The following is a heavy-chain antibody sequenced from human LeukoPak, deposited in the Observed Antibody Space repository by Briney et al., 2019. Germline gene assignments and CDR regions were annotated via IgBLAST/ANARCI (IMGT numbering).Heavy chain of an antibody. CDR3: ARDHHRRLYDSQARDTFDI. CDR2: ISGSGGST. J-gene: IGHJ3*02. D-gene: IGHD3-22*01. V-gene: IGHV3-21*01. Sequence: GGSLRLSCAASGFTFSTYWMTWVRQAPGKGLEWVSAISGSGGSTYYADSVKGRFTISRDNAKNSLYLQMNSLRAEDTAMYYCARDHHRRLYDSQARDTFDIWGQGTMVTVSS. CDR1: GFTFSTYW.